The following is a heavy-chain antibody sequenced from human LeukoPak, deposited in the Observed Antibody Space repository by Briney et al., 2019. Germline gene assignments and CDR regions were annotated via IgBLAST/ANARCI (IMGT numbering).Heavy chain of an antibody. Sequence: SETLSLTCTVSGGSISSYYWSWIRQPPGKGLEWIGYIYYSGSTNYNPCLKSRVTISVDTSKNQFSLKLSSVTAADTAVYYCARTPYEGGWFDPWGQGTLVTVSS. CDR1: GGSISSYY. D-gene: IGHD3-16*01. V-gene: IGHV4-59*01. J-gene: IGHJ5*02. CDR2: IYYSGST. CDR3: ARTPYEGGWFDP.